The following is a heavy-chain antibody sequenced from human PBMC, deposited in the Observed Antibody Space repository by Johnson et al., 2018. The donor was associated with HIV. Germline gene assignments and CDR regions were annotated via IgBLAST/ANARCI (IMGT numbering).Heavy chain of an antibody. D-gene: IGHD3-10*01. CDR2: INWNGDSK. CDR3: AREGYYGSGSYNAFDI. J-gene: IGHJ3*02. Sequence: VQLVESGGGVVRPGGSLRLSCAASGFTFDDYGMSWVRQVPGKGLEWVSGINWNGDSKGYADSVKGRFTISRDNGKNSLYLQMNSLIAEDTAVYYCAREGYYGSGSYNAFDIWGQGTMVTVSS. CDR1: GFTFDDYG. V-gene: IGHV3-20*04.